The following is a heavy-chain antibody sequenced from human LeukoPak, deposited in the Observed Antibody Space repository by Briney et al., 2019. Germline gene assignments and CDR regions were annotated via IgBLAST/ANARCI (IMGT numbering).Heavy chain of an antibody. CDR1: GGSISSSSYY. CDR3: ARIPYDSSRYYFVRLDAFDT. D-gene: IGHD3-22*01. V-gene: IGHV4-39*01. CDR2: IYYSGST. J-gene: IGHJ3*02. Sequence: SETLSLSCTVSGGSISSSSYYWGWIRQPPGKGLEWIVSIYYSGSTYYNPSLKSRVTISVDTSKNQFSLKLSSVTAADTAVYYCARIPYDSSRYYFVRLDAFDTWGQGTMVTVSS.